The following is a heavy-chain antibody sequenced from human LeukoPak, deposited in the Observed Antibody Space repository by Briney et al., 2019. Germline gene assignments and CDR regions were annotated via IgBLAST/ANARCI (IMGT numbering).Heavy chain of an antibody. CDR2: IYTSGST. D-gene: IGHD3-16*02. CDR3: ARVPSTAAGLRLGELSIGHRGFQH. V-gene: IGHV4-61*02. CDR1: GGSISSGSYY. J-gene: IGHJ1*01. Sequence: PSETLSLTCTVSGGSISSGSYYWSCIRPPSGKGLEWIVRIYTSGSTNYNPSHKRRVTISVDTAKNQFSLKLSSVTAADTAVYYCARVPSTAAGLRLGELSIGHRGFQHWGQGTLVTVSS.